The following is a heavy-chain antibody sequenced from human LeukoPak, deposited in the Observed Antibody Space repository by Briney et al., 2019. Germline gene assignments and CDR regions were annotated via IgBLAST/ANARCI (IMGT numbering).Heavy chain of an antibody. Sequence: GGSLRLSCAASGFDFSRYSMNWVRQAPGKGLEWVSTISNHDLDIYYADSMKGRITISRDNAENTVYLEMSSLRVEDTALYYCTKDSIIVNSWAFDHWGQGSLVTVSS. CDR3: TKDSIIVNSWAFDH. J-gene: IGHJ4*02. D-gene: IGHD1-26*01. V-gene: IGHV3-21*01. CDR2: ISNHDLDI. CDR1: GFDFSRYS.